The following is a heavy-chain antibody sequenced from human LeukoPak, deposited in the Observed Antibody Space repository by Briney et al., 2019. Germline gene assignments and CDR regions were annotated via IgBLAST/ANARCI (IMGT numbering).Heavy chain of an antibody. V-gene: IGHV4-61*02. CDR3: ARARSGIAGFDP. CDR2: IYTSGSS. Sequence: KASETLSLTCTVSGGSISSGSYYWSWIWQPAGKGLEWIARIYTSGSSNYNPSLRSRVTISLDTSKNQFFLKLSSVTAADTAVYYCARARSGIAGFDPWGQGTLVTVSS. CDR1: GGSISSGSYY. J-gene: IGHJ5*02. D-gene: IGHD6-13*01.